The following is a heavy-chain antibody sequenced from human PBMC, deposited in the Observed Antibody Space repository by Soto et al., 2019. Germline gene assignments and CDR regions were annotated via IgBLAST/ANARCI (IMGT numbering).Heavy chain of an antibody. V-gene: IGHV3-30*18. CDR3: AKDRGMKVDTAMVPYSYGMHV. Sequence: QVQLVESGGGVVQPGRSLRLSCAASGFTFSRYGMHWVRQAPGKGLEWVAVISYDGSNKYYADSVKGRFTISRDNSKNTLYVQMNSLRAEDTAGYYCAKDRGMKVDTAMVPYSYGMHVWGQGTTVTVSS. D-gene: IGHD5-18*01. CDR1: GFTFSRYG. CDR2: ISYDGSNK. J-gene: IGHJ6*02.